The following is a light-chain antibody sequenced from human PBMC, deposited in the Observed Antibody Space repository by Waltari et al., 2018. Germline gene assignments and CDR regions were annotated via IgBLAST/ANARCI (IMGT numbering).Light chain of an antibody. V-gene: IGLV2-8*01. CDR1: SSDVGDYNY. J-gene: IGLJ2*01. Sequence: QSALTQPPSASGSPGQSVTISCIGTSSDVGDYNYVSWYQQHPGKVPKLMIFEVSKRSSGVPDRVFGSKFGNTASLTVSGLQAEDEADYYCSSLAGSNNFVIFGGGTKLTVL. CDR3: SSLAGSNNFVI. CDR2: EVS.